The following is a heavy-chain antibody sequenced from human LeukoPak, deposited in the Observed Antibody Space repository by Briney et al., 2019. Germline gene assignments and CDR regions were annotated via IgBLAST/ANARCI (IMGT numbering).Heavy chain of an antibody. Sequence: SETLSLTCTVSGGSISSYYWSWIRQPPGKGLEWIGYIYYSGSTNYNPSLKSRVTISVDTSKNQFSLKLSSVTAADTVVYYCARHRRDCSSTSCYDWFDPWGQGTLVTVSS. D-gene: IGHD2-2*01. CDR3: ARHRRDCSSTSCYDWFDP. J-gene: IGHJ5*02. CDR2: IYYSGST. V-gene: IGHV4-59*08. CDR1: GGSISSYY.